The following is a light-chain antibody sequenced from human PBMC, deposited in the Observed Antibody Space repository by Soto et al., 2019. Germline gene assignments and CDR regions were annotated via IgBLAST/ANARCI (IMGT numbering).Light chain of an antibody. J-gene: IGKJ2*01. Sequence: DSVMTQSPLSLPVTPGEPASISCTSSQSLLHSNGYNYWAWYLQKPGQSPQILIYLGSNRASGVPDRFSGSGSGTDFTLKISRVEAEDVGVYYCMQALQTPYTVGQGTKVDIK. CDR3: MQALQTPYT. CDR1: QSLLHSNGYNY. CDR2: LGS. V-gene: IGKV2-28*01.